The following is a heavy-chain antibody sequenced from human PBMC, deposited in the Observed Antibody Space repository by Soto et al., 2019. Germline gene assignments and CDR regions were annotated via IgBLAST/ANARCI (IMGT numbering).Heavy chain of an antibody. CDR1: GYSISSSNW. J-gene: IGHJ4*02. Sequence: SETLSLTCAVSGYSISSSNWWVWIRQPPGKGLEWIGYIYYSGTTYYNPSLKSRVTISVDTSKNQFSLKLNSMTAADTAVYYCARHNYGSGSTYFDYWGQGTLVTVSS. D-gene: IGHD3-10*01. V-gene: IGHV4-28*01. CDR2: IYYSGTT. CDR3: ARHNYGSGSTYFDY.